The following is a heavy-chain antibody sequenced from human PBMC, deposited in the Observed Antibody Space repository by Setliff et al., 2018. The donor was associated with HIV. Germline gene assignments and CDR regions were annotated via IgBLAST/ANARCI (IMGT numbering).Heavy chain of an antibody. D-gene: IGHD3-3*01. CDR1: GVSISTSGYY. CDR2: FHSSGST. Sequence: SETLSLTCNVSGVSISTSGYYWGWIRQPPGKGLEWMGSFHSSGSTSYNPSLRSRVVLSVDTSKNQLSLRLTSFTAADTAVYYCARPLSPSYNFWGDAFAIRGQGTLVTVSS. V-gene: IGHV4-39*01. CDR3: ARPLSPSYNFWGDAFAI. J-gene: IGHJ3*02.